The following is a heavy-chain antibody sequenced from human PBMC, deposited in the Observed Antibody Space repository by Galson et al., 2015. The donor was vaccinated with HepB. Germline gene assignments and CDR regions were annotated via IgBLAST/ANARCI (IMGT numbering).Heavy chain of an antibody. Sequence: SLRLSCAAPGFTFSSYAMSWVRQAPGKGLEWVSAISGSGGSTYYADSVKGRFTISRDNSKNTLYLQMNSLRAEDTAVYYCAKGDYGGNIGPWDYWGQGTLVTVSS. CDR1: GFTFSSYA. V-gene: IGHV3-23*01. CDR2: ISGSGGST. J-gene: IGHJ4*02. D-gene: IGHD4-23*01. CDR3: AKGDYGGNIGPWDY.